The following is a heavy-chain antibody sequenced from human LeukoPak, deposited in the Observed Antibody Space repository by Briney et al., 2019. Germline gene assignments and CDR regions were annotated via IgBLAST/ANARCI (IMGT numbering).Heavy chain of an antibody. D-gene: IGHD5-18*01. Sequence: GGSLRLSCAASGFTFSDHYMDWVRQAPGKGLEWVGRTRNKANSYTTEYAASVKGRFTISRDDSKNSLYLQMNSLKTEDTAVYYCARVSGGYSYGCDYWGQGTLVTVSS. CDR3: ARVSGGYSYGCDY. V-gene: IGHV3-72*01. J-gene: IGHJ4*02. CDR2: TRNKANSYTT. CDR1: GFTFSDHY.